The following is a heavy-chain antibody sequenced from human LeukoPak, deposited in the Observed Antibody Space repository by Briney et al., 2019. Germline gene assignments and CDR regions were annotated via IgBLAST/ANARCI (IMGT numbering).Heavy chain of an antibody. V-gene: IGHV3-20*04. CDR1: GLTVADYG. Sequence: GGSLRLSCAASGLTVADYGMSWVRQAPRKGLEWVSGIDWSGESTSYADSVKGRFTISRDNSENTLYLHMNNLRAEDTALYYCARDSSASWYSLGFWGRGTLVTVSS. CDR2: IDWSGEST. D-gene: IGHD6-13*01. CDR3: ARDSSASWYSLGF. J-gene: IGHJ4*02.